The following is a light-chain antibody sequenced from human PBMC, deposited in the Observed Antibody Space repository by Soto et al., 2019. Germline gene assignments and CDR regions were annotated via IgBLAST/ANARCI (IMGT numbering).Light chain of an antibody. CDR1: NSDVDSYNY. Sequence: QSALTQPASVSGSPGQSITISCTGTNSDVDSYNYVSWHQQHPGKAPKLMIYNVYDRPSGISNRFSGSKSGNTASLTISGLQGEDEADYYCSSYTISRTYVFGTGTKLTVL. CDR3: SSYTISRTYV. CDR2: NVY. J-gene: IGLJ1*01. V-gene: IGLV2-14*03.